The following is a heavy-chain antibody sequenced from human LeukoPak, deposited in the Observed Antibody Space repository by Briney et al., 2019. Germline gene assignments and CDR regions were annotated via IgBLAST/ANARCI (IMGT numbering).Heavy chain of an antibody. CDR3: ARDHRMDY. Sequence: SETLSLTCAVYGVSFSGYYWSWIRQPPGKGLEWIGEINHSGSTNYNPSLKSRVTISVDTSKNQFSLKLSSVTAADTAVYYCARDHRMDYWGQGTLVTVSS. V-gene: IGHV4-34*01. CDR1: GVSFSGYY. J-gene: IGHJ4*02. CDR2: INHSGST. D-gene: IGHD2-8*01.